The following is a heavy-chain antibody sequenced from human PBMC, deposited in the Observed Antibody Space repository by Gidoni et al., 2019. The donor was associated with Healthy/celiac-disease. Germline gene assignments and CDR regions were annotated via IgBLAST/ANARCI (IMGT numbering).Heavy chain of an antibody. CDR2: IWYDGSNN. D-gene: IGHD3-3*01. CDR1: GFTFSSYG. J-gene: IGHJ6*02. Sequence: QVQLVESGGGVVQPGRPLSLACAASGFTFSSYGMPWVRQAPGKGLEWVAVIWYDGSNNDSADSVKGRFTISRDNSKNTLYLQMNSLRAEDTAVYYCARDPSITIFGVVTPYYYYYGMDVWGQGTTVTVSS. CDR3: ARDPSITIFGVVTPYYYYYGMDV. V-gene: IGHV3-33*01.